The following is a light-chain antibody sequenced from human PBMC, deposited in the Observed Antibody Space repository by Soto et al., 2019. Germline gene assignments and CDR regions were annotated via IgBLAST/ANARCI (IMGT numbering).Light chain of an antibody. CDR3: SSYTISNTRQIV. CDR2: DVS. CDR1: SSDVGGYNY. Sequence: QSVLTQPASVSGSPGQSITISCTGTSSDVGGYNYVSWYQHHPGKAPKLLIYDVSNRPSGISKRFSGSKSDNTASLTISGLQPEDEADYYCSSYTISNTRQIVFGTGTKVTVL. V-gene: IGLV2-14*03. J-gene: IGLJ1*01.